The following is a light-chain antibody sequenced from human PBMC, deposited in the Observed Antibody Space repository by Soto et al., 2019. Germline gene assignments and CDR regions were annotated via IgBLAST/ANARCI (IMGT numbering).Light chain of an antibody. V-gene: IGKV1-39*01. CDR1: QSISSY. CDR3: QQYDNLPLT. CDR2: AAS. J-gene: IGKJ4*01. Sequence: DIQMTQSPSSLSASVGDRVIITCRAGQSISSYLNWYQQKPGRAPKLLIYAASSLQSGVPSRFSGSGSGTDFTLTISSLQPEDIATYYCQQYDNLPLTFGGGTKVDI.